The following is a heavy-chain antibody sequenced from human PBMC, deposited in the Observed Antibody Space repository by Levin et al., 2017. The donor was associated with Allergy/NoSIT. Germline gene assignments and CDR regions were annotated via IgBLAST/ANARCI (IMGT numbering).Heavy chain of an antibody. V-gene: IGHV1-46*01. CDR2: INPSGGST. J-gene: IGHJ4*02. D-gene: IGHD3-22*01. CDR1: GYTFTSYY. Sequence: GASVKVSCKASGYTFTSYYMHWVRQAPGQGLEWMGIINPSGGSTSYAQKFQGRVTMTRDTSTSTVYMELSSLRSEDTAVYYCARTAPIYDSSGYYPADNFDYWGQGTLVTVSS. CDR3: ARTAPIYDSSGYYPADNFDY.